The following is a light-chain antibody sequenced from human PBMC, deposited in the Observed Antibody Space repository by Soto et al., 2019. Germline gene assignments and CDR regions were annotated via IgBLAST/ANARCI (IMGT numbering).Light chain of an antibody. J-gene: IGKJ4*01. CDR2: DAS. Sequence: EIVLTQSPGTLSLSPGERATLSCRASQSVDNNYLAWFQQKPGQAPRLLICDASSRATGVPDRFGGSGSGTDFTLAISRLEPEDFAVYFCQQSSFSPLTFGGGTKVEI. V-gene: IGKV3-20*01. CDR1: QSVDNNY. CDR3: QQSSFSPLT.